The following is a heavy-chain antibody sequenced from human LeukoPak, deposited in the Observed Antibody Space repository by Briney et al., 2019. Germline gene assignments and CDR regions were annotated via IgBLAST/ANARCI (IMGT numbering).Heavy chain of an antibody. CDR2: MNTNSGNT. CDR3: ARGDYYDSSGYYGVRVNAFDI. D-gene: IGHD3-22*01. V-gene: IGHV1-8*01. CDR1: GYTFTSYG. Sequence: ASVKVPCKASGYTFTSYGINWVRQATGQGLEWMGWMNTNSGNTGYAQKFQGRVTMTRNTSISTAYMELSSLRSEDTAVYYCARGDYYDSSGYYGVRVNAFDIWGQGTMVTVSS. J-gene: IGHJ3*02.